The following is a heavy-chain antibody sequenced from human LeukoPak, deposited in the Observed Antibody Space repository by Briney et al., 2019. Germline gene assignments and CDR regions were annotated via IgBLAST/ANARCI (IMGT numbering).Heavy chain of an antibody. V-gene: IGHV3-23*01. Sequence: AGGSLRLSCAASGFTFSNYAMSWVRQAPGKGLEWVSVISGSGGTTYSADSVKGRFTISRDNSKNTLYLQMNSLRAEDTAVYYCAKDRSLTYYYDSSGLDYWGQGTLVTVSS. J-gene: IGHJ4*02. D-gene: IGHD3-22*01. CDR2: ISGSGGTT. CDR3: AKDRSLTYYYDSSGLDY. CDR1: GFTFSNYA.